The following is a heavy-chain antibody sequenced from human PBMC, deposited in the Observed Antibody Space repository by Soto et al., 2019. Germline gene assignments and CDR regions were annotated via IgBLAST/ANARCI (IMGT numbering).Heavy chain of an antibody. CDR2: IKQDGSEK. CDR3: ARGIAGTNYFDY. CDR1: GFTFNSYW. D-gene: IGHD6-13*01. J-gene: IGHJ4*02. Sequence: GGSLRLSCAASGFTFNSYWMSWVRQAPGKGLEWVANIKQDGSEKYYVDSVKGRFTISRDNGKKSLYLQMNSLRAEDTAVYYCARGIAGTNYFDYWGQGTLITVSS. V-gene: IGHV3-7*04.